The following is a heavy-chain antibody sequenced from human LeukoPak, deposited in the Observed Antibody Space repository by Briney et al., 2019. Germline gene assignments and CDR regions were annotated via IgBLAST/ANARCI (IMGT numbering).Heavy chain of an antibody. CDR3: AREDYYNSGGYYLDY. J-gene: IGHJ4*02. D-gene: IGHD3-22*01. CDR1: GGSISSYY. V-gene: IGHV4-59*08. Sequence: SETLSLTCTVSGGSISSYYWSWIRQPPGKGLEWIGYIYYSGSTNYNPSLKSRVTISVKTSKNQFSLKLSSVTAADTAVYFCAREDYYNSGGYYLDYWGQGTLVTVSS. CDR2: IYYSGST.